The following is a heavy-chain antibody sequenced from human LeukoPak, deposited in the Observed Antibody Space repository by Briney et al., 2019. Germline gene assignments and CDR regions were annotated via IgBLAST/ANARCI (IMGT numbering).Heavy chain of an antibody. J-gene: IGHJ3*02. V-gene: IGHV3-33*01. CDR1: GFTFSDYG. CDR2: IWYDGSNK. Sequence: GSLRLSCTASGFTFSDYGMHWVRQPPGKGLEWVAIIWYDGSNKTYEDSVKGRFTISRENAKKSLYLQVSSLRVEDTAVYFCVLGAYWNDDKNAFHIWGPGTMVIVSS. D-gene: IGHD1-1*01. CDR3: VLGAYWNDDKNAFHI.